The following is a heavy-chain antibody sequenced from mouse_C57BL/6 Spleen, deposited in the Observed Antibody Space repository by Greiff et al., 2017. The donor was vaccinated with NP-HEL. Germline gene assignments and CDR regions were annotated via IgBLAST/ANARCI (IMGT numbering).Heavy chain of an antibody. D-gene: IGHD1-1*01. J-gene: IGHJ3*01. V-gene: IGHV1-81*01. CDR2: IYPRSGNT. CDR1: GYTFTSYG. CDR3: ARDYGSSRGFAY. Sequence: VQLQQSGAELARPGASVKLSCKASGYTFTSYGISWVQQRTGQGLEWIGEIYPRSGNTYYNETFKGQATLTADKSSSTAYMELRSLTSEDSAVYFCARDYGSSRGFAYWGQGTMVTVSA.